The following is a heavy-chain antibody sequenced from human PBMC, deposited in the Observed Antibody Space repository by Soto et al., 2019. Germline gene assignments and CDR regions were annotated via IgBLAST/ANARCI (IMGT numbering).Heavy chain of an antibody. Sequence: GGSLRLSCAASGFSFSRYGIHWVRQAPGKGLEWVAVISYDESTAFYADSVKGRFTISRDNSKNTLFLQMNSLRPEDTAVYYCSKAMIGSYDSDAFDVWGQGTMVTVS. CDR1: GFSFSRYG. J-gene: IGHJ3*01. D-gene: IGHD3-22*01. V-gene: IGHV3-30*18. CDR3: SKAMIGSYDSDAFDV. CDR2: ISYDESTA.